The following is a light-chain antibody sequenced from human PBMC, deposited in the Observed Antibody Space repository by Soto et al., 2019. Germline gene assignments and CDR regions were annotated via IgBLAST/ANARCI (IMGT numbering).Light chain of an antibody. CDR1: SSDVGRYNY. J-gene: IGLJ1*01. CDR2: EVS. V-gene: IGLV2-14*01. Sequence: QSALTQPASVSGSPGQSITISCTGTSSDVGRYNYVSWYQQHPGKAPKLMIYEVSNRPSGVSNRFSGSKSSNTASLTISGLQAEDEADYYCSSYTSGSTYVFGTGTKLTVL. CDR3: SSYTSGSTYV.